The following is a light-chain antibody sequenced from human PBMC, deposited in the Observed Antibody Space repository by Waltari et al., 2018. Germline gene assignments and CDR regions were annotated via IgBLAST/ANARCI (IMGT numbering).Light chain of an antibody. CDR3: MQATHWPYT. Sequence: DAVMTQSPLSLPVTLGQPASISCRSSQSLVFSDGNIYLNWFQQRPGQSPRRLIYKFSNRESGVPDRYSGSGSGTDFTLKISRVEAEDVGGVYYCMQATHWPYTFGQGTKLEIK. J-gene: IGKJ2*01. CDR2: KFS. CDR1: QSLVFSDGNIY. V-gene: IGKV2-30*01.